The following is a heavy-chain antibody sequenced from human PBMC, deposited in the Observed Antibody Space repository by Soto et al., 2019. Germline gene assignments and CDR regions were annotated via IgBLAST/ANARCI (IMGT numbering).Heavy chain of an antibody. V-gene: IGHV1-18*01. D-gene: IGHD4-17*01. J-gene: IGHJ3*02. Sequence: ASVKVSCKASGYTFTSYGISWVRQAPGQGLEWMGWISAYNGNTNYAQKLQGRVTMTTDTSTSTAYMELRSLRSDDTAVYYCARDCVSYGDGQSAGAFDIWGQGTMVTVSS. CDR2: ISAYNGNT. CDR1: GYTFTSYG. CDR3: ARDCVSYGDGQSAGAFDI.